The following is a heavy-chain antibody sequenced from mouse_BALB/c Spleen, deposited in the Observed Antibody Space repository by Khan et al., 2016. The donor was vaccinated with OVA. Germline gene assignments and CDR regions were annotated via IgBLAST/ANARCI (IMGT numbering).Heavy chain of an antibody. D-gene: IGHD2-14*01. CDR2: IYPGDGDT. CDR3: ARSGYDYFDY. V-gene: IGHV1-80*01. J-gene: IGHJ3*01. CDR1: GYAFSNYW. Sequence: QVQLQQSGAELVRPGSSVKISCKASGYAFSNYWMNWVKQRPGQGLEWIGQIYPGDGDTSFNGKFRGKATLTADKSSSTAYMQLSSLTSEDSAVYFCARSGYDYFDYWSQGTLVTVSA.